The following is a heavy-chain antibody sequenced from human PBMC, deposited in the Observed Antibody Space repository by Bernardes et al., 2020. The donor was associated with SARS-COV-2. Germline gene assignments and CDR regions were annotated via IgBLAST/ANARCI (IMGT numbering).Heavy chain of an antibody. J-gene: IGHJ4*02. CDR1: GFTFDDST. CDR2: IHWDGVTT. V-gene: IGHV3-43*01. CDR3: ARGPGAHGVIPIRGGFFDY. Sequence: GGSLRLSCAASGFTFDDSTMYWVRQAPGRGLEWVSLIHWDGVTTYYADSVKGRFAISRDNSKNSLFLQMNSLRTEDTALYFCARGPGAHGVIPIRGGFFDYWGQGTLVSVSS. D-gene: IGHD3-10*01.